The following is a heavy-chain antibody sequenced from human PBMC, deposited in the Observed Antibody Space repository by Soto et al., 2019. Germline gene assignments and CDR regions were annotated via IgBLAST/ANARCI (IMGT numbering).Heavy chain of an antibody. Sequence: PSETLSLTCTVSGDPINTGDYYWSWLRQPPRKGLEWIGYIYYTGSTYYNPSLKSQFTISIDTSKTQFSLKVNSVTAADTAVYYCARIPLLQGGWFDPWGQGTLVTVSS. V-gene: IGHV4-30-4*01. CDR2: IYYTGST. J-gene: IGHJ5*02. D-gene: IGHD1-26*01. CDR1: GDPINTGDYY. CDR3: ARIPLLQGGWFDP.